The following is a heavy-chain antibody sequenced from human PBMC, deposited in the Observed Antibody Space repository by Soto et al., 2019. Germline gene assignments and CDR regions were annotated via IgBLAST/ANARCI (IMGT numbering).Heavy chain of an antibody. Sequence: EVQLLESGGGLVQPGGSLRLSCAASGFTFSSYAMSWVRQAPGKGLEWVSAMSGSGGSTYYADSVKGRFTISRDNSKNTLYLQMNSLRAEDTAVYYCAKVHDSSGYCYDYWGQGTLVTVSS. CDR2: MSGSGGST. CDR1: GFTFSSYA. J-gene: IGHJ4*02. V-gene: IGHV3-23*01. D-gene: IGHD3-22*01. CDR3: AKVHDSSGYCYDY.